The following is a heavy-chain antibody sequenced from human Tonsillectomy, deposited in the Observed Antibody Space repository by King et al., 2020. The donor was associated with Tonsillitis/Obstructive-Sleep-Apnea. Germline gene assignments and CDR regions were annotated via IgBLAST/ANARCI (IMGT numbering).Heavy chain of an antibody. CDR2: IWYDGSNN. V-gene: IGHV3-33*01. J-gene: IGHJ4*02. CDR1: GFTFSSYG. CDR3: ARGKDDFWSGYYGGSDY. D-gene: IGHD3-3*01. Sequence: QLVQSGGGVVQPGRSLRLSCAASGFTFSSYGIHWVRQAPGKGLEWVAVIWYDGSNNYYADSVKGRFTISRDNSKNTLYLQMNSLRAEDTALYYCARGKDDFWSGYYGGSDYWGQGTLVAVSS.